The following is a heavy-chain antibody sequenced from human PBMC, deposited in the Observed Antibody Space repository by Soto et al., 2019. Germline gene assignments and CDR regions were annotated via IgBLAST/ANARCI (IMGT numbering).Heavy chain of an antibody. CDR1: GFTFSSYA. D-gene: IGHD3-22*01. CDR2: ISGSGGST. CDR3: AKSYDSSGYLSGMDV. V-gene: IGHV3-23*01. J-gene: IGHJ6*02. Sequence: EMQLLESGGGLVQPGGSLRLSCAASGFTFSSYAMSWVRQAPGKGLEWVSAISGSGGSTYYADSVKGRFTISRDNSKNTLYLQMNSLRAEDTAVYYCAKSYDSSGYLSGMDVWGQGTTVTVSS.